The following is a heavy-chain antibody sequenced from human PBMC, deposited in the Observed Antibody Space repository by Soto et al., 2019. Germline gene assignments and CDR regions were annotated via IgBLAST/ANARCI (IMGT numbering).Heavy chain of an antibody. D-gene: IGHD1-1*01. V-gene: IGHV4-31*03. Sequence: QVQLQESGPGLVKPSQTLSLTCTVSGGSISSGDYYWSWIRQHPGKGLERIGYIYYSGSTYYNPSLKSRVTISVDTSKNQCSLKLSSVTAADTPVYYCARWPQLEPRFDYWGQGTLVTVSS. CDR3: ARWPQLEPRFDY. CDR1: GGSISSGDYY. J-gene: IGHJ4*02. CDR2: IYYSGST.